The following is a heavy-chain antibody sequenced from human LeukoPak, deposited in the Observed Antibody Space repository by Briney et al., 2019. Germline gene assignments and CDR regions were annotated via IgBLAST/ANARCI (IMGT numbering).Heavy chain of an antibody. CDR3: ARAPARSYHYYYYGMDV. V-gene: IGHV4-34*01. CDR1: GGSFSGYH. Sequence: SETLSLTCAVYGGSFSGYHWSWIRQPPGKGRGWIGESNHSGSTNYNPSLKSRVTISVDTSKNQFSPKLSSVTAADTAVYYCARAPARSYHYYYYGMDVWGKGTTVTVSS. J-gene: IGHJ6*04. CDR2: SNHSGST.